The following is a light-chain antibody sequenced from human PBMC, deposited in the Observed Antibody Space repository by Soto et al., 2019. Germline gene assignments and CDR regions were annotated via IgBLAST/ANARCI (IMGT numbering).Light chain of an antibody. CDR2: EVS. V-gene: IGLV2-18*02. CDR1: SSDVGSYNR. J-gene: IGLJ2*01. Sequence: QSVLTQPPSVSGSPGQSVTISCTGTSSDVGSYNRVSWFRQPPGTAPKLIIYEVSNRPSGVPDRFSGSKSGNTASLTISGLQAEDEADYYCSSFTISNTLVFGGGTKVTVL. CDR3: SSFTISNTLV.